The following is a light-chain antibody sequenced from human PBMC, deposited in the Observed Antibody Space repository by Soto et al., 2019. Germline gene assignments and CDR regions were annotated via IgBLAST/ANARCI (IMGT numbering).Light chain of an antibody. CDR3: SSYTTTNTYV. V-gene: IGLV2-14*01. Sequence: QSVLTQPASVSGPPGQSITISCPGTSSDVGGYNYVSWYQHHPGKAPKLMIYEVSNRPSGVSNRFSGSKSGNTASLTISGLQAEDEADYYCSSYTTTNTYVFGSGTKVTVL. CDR2: EVS. J-gene: IGLJ1*01. CDR1: SSDVGGYNY.